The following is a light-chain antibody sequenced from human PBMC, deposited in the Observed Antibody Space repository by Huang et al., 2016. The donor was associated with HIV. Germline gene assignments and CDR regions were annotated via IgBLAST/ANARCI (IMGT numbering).Light chain of an antibody. CDR1: QSISSY. CDR3: QQSYNTPWT. V-gene: IGKV1-39*01. Sequence: DIQMTQSPSSLSASVGDRVTITCRASQSISSYLSWYQQKPGKAPKLLIYGASILQSGVPSRFSGSGSRTDFTLTISSVQPEDLATYYCQQSYNTPWTFGQGTKVDIK. CDR2: GAS. J-gene: IGKJ1*01.